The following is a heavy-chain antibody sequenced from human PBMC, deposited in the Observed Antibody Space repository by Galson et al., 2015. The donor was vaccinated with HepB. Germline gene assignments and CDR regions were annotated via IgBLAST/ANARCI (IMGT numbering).Heavy chain of an antibody. J-gene: IGHJ4*01. V-gene: IGHV1-24*01. CDR2: FDPEDGEI. CDR3: TRDMTTVTLAY. D-gene: IGHD4-17*01. CDR1: GYSLTESS. Sequence: SVKVSCKVSGYSLTESSMYWVRQAPGKGLEWMGDFDPEDGEIVYAQKFQGRVSMTEDTSAETAYMELSSLTSDDTAVYYCTRDMTTVTLAYWGQGTLVTVSS.